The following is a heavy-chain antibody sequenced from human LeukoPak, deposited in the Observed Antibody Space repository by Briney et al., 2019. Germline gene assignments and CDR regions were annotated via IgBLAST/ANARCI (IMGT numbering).Heavy chain of an antibody. V-gene: IGHV3-9*03. Sequence: PGGSLRLXCAASGFTFDDYAMHWVRQAPGKGLESVSGISWNSGSIGYADSVKGRFTISRDNAKNSLYLQMNSLRAEDMALYYCAKDTAPYYYDSSGTFDYWGQGTLVTVSS. J-gene: IGHJ4*02. CDR3: AKDTAPYYYDSSGTFDY. D-gene: IGHD3-22*01. CDR2: ISWNSGSI. CDR1: GFTFDDYA.